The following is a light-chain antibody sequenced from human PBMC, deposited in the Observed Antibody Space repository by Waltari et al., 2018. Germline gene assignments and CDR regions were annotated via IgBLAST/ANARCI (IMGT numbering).Light chain of an antibody. CDR1: KIGSKG. J-gene: IGLJ3*02. Sequence: SYVLTQPPSGSVAPGQTARISCGGNKIGSKGVHWYRQKPGQAPVLVVYDNSDRPSGIPERLSGPSAGKTATLTINSVEAGEEADYYCQVWDTSSDHLWVFGGGTKLTVL. CDR2: DNS. V-gene: IGLV3-21*02. CDR3: QVWDTSSDHLWV.